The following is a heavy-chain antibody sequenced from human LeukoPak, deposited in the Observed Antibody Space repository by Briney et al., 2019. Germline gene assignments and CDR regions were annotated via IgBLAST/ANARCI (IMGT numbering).Heavy chain of an antibody. V-gene: IGHV1-58*02. D-gene: IGHD4-17*01. CDR1: GFTFTSSA. CDR3: AAAKDRHDYGDFQQFDY. CDR2: IVVGSRNT. Sequence: ASVKVSCKASGFTFTSSAMQWVRQARGQRLEWIGWIVVGSRNTNYAQKFQERVTITRDMSTSTAYMELTSLRSEDTAVYYCAAAKDRHDYGDFQQFDYWGQGTLVTVSS. J-gene: IGHJ4*02.